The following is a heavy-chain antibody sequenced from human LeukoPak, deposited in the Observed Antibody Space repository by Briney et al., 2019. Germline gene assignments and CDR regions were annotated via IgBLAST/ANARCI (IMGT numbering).Heavy chain of an antibody. Sequence: GGSLRLSCAASGFNFGAYEMNWVRQAPGKGLEWVAYIDGSDTTKYYADSVTGRFTISRDNAKNSLYLQMNSLRAEDTALYYCTSLRYHLPAWGERPLVTLPS. CDR1: GFNFGAYE. CDR3: TSLRYHLPA. V-gene: IGHV3-48*03. J-gene: IGHJ1*01. CDR2: IDGSDTTK. D-gene: IGHD3-16*02.